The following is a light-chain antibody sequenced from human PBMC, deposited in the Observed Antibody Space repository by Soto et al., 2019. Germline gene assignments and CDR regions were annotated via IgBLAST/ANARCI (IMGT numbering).Light chain of an antibody. J-gene: IGKJ4*02. CDR3: QQRSNWPLT. CDR1: QCVSSN. V-gene: IGKV3-11*01. CDR2: EAS. Sequence: EIVLIQSPATLSLSPGERATLSCRATQCVSSNLAWYQQKPGQAPRLLIYEASNRATGIPARFSGSGSGTDFTLTISSLEPEEFAVYYCQQRSNWPLTFGGGTKVVIK.